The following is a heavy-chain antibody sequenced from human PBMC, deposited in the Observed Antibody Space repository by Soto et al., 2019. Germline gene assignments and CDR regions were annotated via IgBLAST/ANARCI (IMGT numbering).Heavy chain of an antibody. CDR2: ISSSSSYI. Sequence: PGGSLRLSCAASGFTFSSYSMNWVRQAPGKGLEWVSSISSSSSYIYYADSVKGRFTISRDNAKNSLYLQMNSLRAEDTAVYYCAREAALLGYCSSTSCSVDPWGQGTLVTVSP. CDR1: GFTFSSYS. V-gene: IGHV3-21*01. J-gene: IGHJ5*02. D-gene: IGHD2-2*01. CDR3: AREAALLGYCSSTSCSVDP.